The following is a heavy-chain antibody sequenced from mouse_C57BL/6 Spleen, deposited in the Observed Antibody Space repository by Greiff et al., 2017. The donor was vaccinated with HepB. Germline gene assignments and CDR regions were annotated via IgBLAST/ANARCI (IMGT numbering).Heavy chain of an antibody. J-gene: IGHJ2*01. CDR3: ARDGGIYDGYYYFDY. Sequence: EVKLLESGPGLVKPSQSLSLTCSVTGYSITSGYYWNWIRQFPGNKLEWMGYISYDGSNNYNPSLKNPISITRDTSTNQFFLKLNSVTTEDTATYYCARDGGIYDGYYYFDYWGQGTTLTVSS. CDR2: ISYDGSN. V-gene: IGHV3-6*01. D-gene: IGHD2-3*01. CDR1: GYSITSGYY.